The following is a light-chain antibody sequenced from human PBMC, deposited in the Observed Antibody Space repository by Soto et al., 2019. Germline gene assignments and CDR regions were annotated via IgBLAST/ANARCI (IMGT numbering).Light chain of an antibody. CDR2: EVT. CDR3: SSYTISNTLPFV. J-gene: IGLJ1*01. CDR1: SSDIGNYNA. Sequence: QSVLTQPASVSGSPGQSITIPCTGTSSDIGNYNAVSWYQQHPGKAPKLIIYEVTNRPSGVSDRFSGSKSGNTASLTISGLQAEDEADYYCSSYTISNTLPFVFGTGTKVTVL. V-gene: IGLV2-14*01.